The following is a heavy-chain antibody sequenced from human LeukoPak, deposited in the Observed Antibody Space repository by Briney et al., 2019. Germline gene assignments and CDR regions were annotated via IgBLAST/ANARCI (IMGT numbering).Heavy chain of an antibody. V-gene: IGHV4-30-2*01. Sequence: SETLSLTCAVSGGSISSGSYSWSWIRQPPGKGLDWIGYIYPRGSTYYNPSLKSRVTMSLDRSANQFSLNLSSVTAADTAVYYCARVALPGVYYFDYWGQGTLVTVSS. J-gene: IGHJ4*02. CDR3: ARVALPGVYYFDY. D-gene: IGHD2-8*01. CDR1: GGSISSGSYS. CDR2: IYPRGST.